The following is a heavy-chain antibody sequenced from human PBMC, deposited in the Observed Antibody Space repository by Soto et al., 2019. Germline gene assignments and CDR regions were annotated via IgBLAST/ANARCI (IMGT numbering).Heavy chain of an antibody. CDR2: IIPIFGTA. CDR3: AREGEYCIGTSCYWGTQYGMEV. V-gene: IGHV1-69*13. D-gene: IGHD2-2*01. CDR1: GGTFSSYA. Sequence: SVKVSCKASGGTFSSYAISWVRQAPGQGLEWMGGIIPIFGTANYAQKFQGRVTITADESTSTAYMELSSLRSEDTAVYYCAREGEYCIGTSCYWGTQYGMEVW. J-gene: IGHJ6*01.